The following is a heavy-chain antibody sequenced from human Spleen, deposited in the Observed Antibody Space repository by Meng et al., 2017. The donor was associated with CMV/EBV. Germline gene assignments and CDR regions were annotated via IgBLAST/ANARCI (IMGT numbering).Heavy chain of an antibody. CDR3: ARDNNWGPDY. D-gene: IGHD7-27*01. CDR1: GYTFTCCS. CDR2: IHPHRGDT. J-gene: IGHJ4*02. Sequence: ASVKVSCKASGYTFTCCSLHWLQQAPGQGLEWMGWIHPHRGDTNYAQQFQGRITLTRDTSINTGYMELTGLTSDDTAVYYCARDNNWGPDYWGQGTLVTVSS. V-gene: IGHV1-2*02.